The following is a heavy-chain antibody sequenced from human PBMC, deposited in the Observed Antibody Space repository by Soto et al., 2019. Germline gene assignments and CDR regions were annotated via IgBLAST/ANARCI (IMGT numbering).Heavy chain of an antibody. V-gene: IGHV5-10-1*01. CDR3: ARRKIEEAATQRGYGMDV. CDR2: IDPSDSYT. Sequence: GESLKISCKGSGYSFTSYWISWVRQMPGKGLEWMGRIDPSDSYTNYSPSFQGHVTISADKSISTAYLQWSSLKASDTAMYYCARRKIEEAATQRGYGMDVWGQGTTVTVSS. CDR1: GYSFTSYW. D-gene: IGHD3-16*01. J-gene: IGHJ6*02.